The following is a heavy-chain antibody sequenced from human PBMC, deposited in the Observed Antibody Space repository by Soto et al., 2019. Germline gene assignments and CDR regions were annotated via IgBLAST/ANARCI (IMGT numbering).Heavy chain of an antibody. Sequence: SLRLSCAASGLTVMNNHMTWVRQAPGEGLEWVSIIYRDGTTYYADSVKGRFTISRDNSKNTLYLQMNSLRAEDTAVYYCARDLSSGSPHWGQGTLVTVS. V-gene: IGHV3-53*01. J-gene: IGHJ4*02. CDR1: GLTVMNNH. D-gene: IGHD1-26*01. CDR2: IYRDGTT. CDR3: ARDLSSGSPH.